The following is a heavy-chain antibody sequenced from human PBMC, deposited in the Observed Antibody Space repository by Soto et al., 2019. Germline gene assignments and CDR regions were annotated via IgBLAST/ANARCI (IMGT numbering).Heavy chain of an antibody. CDR3: ARGSYYYDSSGYI. V-gene: IGHV1-69*13. CDR1: GGTFISYA. D-gene: IGHD3-22*01. CDR2: IIPIFGTA. Sequence: SVKVSCKACGGTFISYAISWLLQSPLQVLDWMGGIIPIFGTANYAQKFQGRVTITADESTSTAYMELSSLRSEDTAVYYCARGSYYYDSSGYIWGQGTLVTVSS. J-gene: IGHJ4*02.